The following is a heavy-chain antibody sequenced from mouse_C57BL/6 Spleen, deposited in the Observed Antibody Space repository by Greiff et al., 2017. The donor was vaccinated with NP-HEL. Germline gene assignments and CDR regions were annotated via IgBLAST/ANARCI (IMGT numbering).Heavy chain of an antibody. D-gene: IGHD1-1*01. J-gene: IGHJ1*03. CDR2: IYPGDGDT. CDR3: AKDPHYYGSSYGYFDV. Sequence: VQLQQSGPELVKPGASVKISCKASGYAFSSSWMNWVKQRPGKGLEWIGRIYPGDGDTNYNGKFKGKATLTADKSSSTAYMQLSSLTSEDSAVYFCAKDPHYYGSSYGYFDVWGTGTTVTVSS. CDR1: GYAFSSSW. V-gene: IGHV1-82*01.